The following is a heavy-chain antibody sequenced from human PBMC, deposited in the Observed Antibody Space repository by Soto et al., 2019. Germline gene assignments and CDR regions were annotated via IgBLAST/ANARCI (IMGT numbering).Heavy chain of an antibody. D-gene: IGHD3-22*01. Sequence: SETLSLTCAVSGYSISSGYYWGWIRQPPGKGLEWIGSIYHSGSTYYNPSLKSRVTISVDTSKNQFSLKLSSVTAADTAVYYCAEGTDYYDSSGYYGPWGQGTLVTVSS. V-gene: IGHV4-38-2*01. CDR3: AEGTDYYDSSGYYGP. CDR2: IYHSGST. CDR1: GYSISSGYY. J-gene: IGHJ5*02.